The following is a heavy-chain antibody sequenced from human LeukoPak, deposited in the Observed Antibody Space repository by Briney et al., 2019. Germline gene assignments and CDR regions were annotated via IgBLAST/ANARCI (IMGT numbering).Heavy chain of an antibody. CDR2: LYSGGAT. CDR1: GFTVSSNY. V-gene: IGHV3-53*01. D-gene: IGHD6-19*01. CDR3: TKLKGWYGEGFFDY. J-gene: IGHJ4*02. Sequence: QPGGSLRLSCAASGFTVSSNYMSWVRHPAGKGLEWVSVLYSGGATFYADSVKGRFTISRDTSKNTLYLQMNDLRADDTAVYYCTKLKGWYGEGFFDYWGQGTLVTVSS.